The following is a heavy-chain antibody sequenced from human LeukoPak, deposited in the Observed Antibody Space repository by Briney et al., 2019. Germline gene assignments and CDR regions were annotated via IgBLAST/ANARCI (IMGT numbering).Heavy chain of an antibody. CDR3: ARGRGGATSGY. V-gene: IGHV1-2*02. CDR2: INPNSGGT. D-gene: IGHD1-26*01. CDR1: GYTFTSYG. J-gene: IGHJ4*02. Sequence: ASVKVSCKASGYTFTSYGISWVRQAPGQGLEWMGWINPNSGGTNYAQKFQGRVTMTRDTSISTAYMELSRLRSDDTAVYYCARGRGGATSGYWGQGTLVTVSS.